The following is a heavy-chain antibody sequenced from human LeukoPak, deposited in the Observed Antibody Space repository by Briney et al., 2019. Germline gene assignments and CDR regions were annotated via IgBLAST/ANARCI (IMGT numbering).Heavy chain of an antibody. D-gene: IGHD6-6*01. Sequence: PSETLSLTCAVYGGSFSGYYCSWIRQPPGKGLEWIGEINHSGSTNYNPSLKSRVTISGDTSQNPFSLKRSSVTAADTAVYYCARVANVWDSSSWGYYYYYMDVWGKGTTVTVSS. J-gene: IGHJ6*03. CDR3: ARVANVWDSSSWGYYYYYMDV. V-gene: IGHV4-34*01. CDR2: INHSGST. CDR1: GGSFSGYY.